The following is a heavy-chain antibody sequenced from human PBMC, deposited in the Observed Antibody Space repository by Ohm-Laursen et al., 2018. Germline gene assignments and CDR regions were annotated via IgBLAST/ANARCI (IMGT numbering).Heavy chain of an antibody. D-gene: IGHD2-2*01. CDR3: ASRSPALDY. Sequence: SLRLSCSASGFTFSSYGMHWVRQAPGKGLEWVAVIWYDGSNKYYADSVKGRFTISRDNTKNTLYLQMNSLRDEDTAVYYCASRSPALDYWGQGTPVTVSS. V-gene: IGHV3-33*01. CDR2: IWYDGSNK. J-gene: IGHJ4*02. CDR1: GFTFSSYG.